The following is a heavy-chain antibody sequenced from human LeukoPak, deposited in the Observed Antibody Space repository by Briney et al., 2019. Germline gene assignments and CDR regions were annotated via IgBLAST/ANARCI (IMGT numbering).Heavy chain of an antibody. CDR3: ARQAPGLRSDYYYYYMDV. V-gene: IGHV4-39*01. J-gene: IGHJ6*03. D-gene: IGHD4-17*01. Sequence: PSETLSLTCTVSGASISSTNYYWGWLRQPPGKGLEWIGSIYYSGSTYYNPSLKSRVTISVDTSKNQSSLKLSSVTAADTAVYFCARQAPGLRSDYYYYYMDVWGRGTTVTVSS. CDR1: GASISSTNYY. CDR2: IYYSGST.